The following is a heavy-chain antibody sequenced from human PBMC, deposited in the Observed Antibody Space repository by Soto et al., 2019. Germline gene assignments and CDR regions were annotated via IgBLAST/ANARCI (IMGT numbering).Heavy chain of an antibody. J-gene: IGHJ4*02. CDR2: IYYSGST. D-gene: IGHD3-22*01. CDR3: ARTSPETYYYDSSGPRYFDY. Sequence: SETLSLTYTVSGGSISSYYWSWIRQPPGKGLEWIGYIYYSGSTNYNPSLKSRVTISVDTSKNQFSLKLSSVTAADTAVYYCARTSPETYYYDSSGPRYFDYWGQGTLVTVSS. CDR1: GGSISSYY. V-gene: IGHV4-59*01.